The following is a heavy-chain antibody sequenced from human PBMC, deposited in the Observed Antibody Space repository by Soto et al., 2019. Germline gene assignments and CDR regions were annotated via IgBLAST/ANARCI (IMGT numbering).Heavy chain of an antibody. CDR1: GVSLTGYH. D-gene: IGHD3-10*01. Sequence: RASETLSLTCNVSGVSLTGYHWNWIRQPPGKTLEWIGFVYHSGGVSYNPSLKGRASISVDRSKNQFSLRLSSVTASDTAVYYCARRLNLGSFDHWGQGTLVTVS. CDR3: ARRLNLGSFDH. CDR2: VYHSGGV. V-gene: IGHV4-59*01. J-gene: IGHJ5*02.